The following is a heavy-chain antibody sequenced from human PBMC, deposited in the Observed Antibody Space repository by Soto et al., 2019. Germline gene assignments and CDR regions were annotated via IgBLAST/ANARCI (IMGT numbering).Heavy chain of an antibody. Sequence: SETLSLTCTVSGGSISSYYWSWIRQPPGKGLEWIGYIYYSGSTNHNPSLKSRVTISVDTSKNQFSLKLSSVTAADTAVYYCARRYSSSFDYWGQGTLVTVSS. J-gene: IGHJ4*02. CDR1: GGSISSYY. D-gene: IGHD6-13*01. CDR2: IYYSGST. CDR3: ARRYSSSFDY. V-gene: IGHV4-59*08.